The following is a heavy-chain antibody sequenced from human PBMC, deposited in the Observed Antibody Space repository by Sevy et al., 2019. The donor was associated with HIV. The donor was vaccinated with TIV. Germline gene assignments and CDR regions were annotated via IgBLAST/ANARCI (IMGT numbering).Heavy chain of an antibody. CDR3: ARDKIYGMDV. CDR2: INSDGRST. V-gene: IGHV3-74*01. J-gene: IGHJ6*02. Sequence: GGSLRLSCTASGFTFSIFWMHWVRQAPGKGLVWVSQINSDGRSTTYADSVKGRFTISRDNAKNTLYLQMNSLRDEDTAVYFCARDKIYGMDVWGQGTTVTVSS. CDR1: GFTFSIFW.